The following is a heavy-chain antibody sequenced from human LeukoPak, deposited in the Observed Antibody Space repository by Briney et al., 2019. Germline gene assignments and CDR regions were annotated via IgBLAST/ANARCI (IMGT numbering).Heavy chain of an antibody. V-gene: IGHV4-39*07. CDR1: GGSISSSSYY. Sequence: SETLSLTCTVSGGSISSSSYYWGWIRQPPGKGLEWIGSIYYSGSTYYNPSLKSRVTISVDTSKNQFSLKLSSVTAADTAVYYCARVPPNFYDSSGYVDYWGQGTLVTVSS. CDR2: IYYSGST. D-gene: IGHD3-22*01. CDR3: ARVPPNFYDSSGYVDY. J-gene: IGHJ4*02.